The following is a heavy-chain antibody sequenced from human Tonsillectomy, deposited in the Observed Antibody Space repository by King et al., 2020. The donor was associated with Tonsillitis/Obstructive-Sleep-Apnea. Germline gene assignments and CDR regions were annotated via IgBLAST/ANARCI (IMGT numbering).Heavy chain of an antibody. D-gene: IGHD1-26*01. Sequence: VQLVESGAEVKKPGASVNVSCKASGYTFTRHPITWVRQAPGQGLECMGWISAYNGNTNYAQNLQGRVTMTADTPTSTAYMELRSLRSDDTAVYYCAGLLGGGSYYADHDYVTDGGGKGTTVTVPS. V-gene: IGHV1-18*01. CDR2: ISAYNGNT. J-gene: IGHJ6*04. CDR1: GYTFTRHP. CDR3: AGLLGGGSYYADHDYVTDG.